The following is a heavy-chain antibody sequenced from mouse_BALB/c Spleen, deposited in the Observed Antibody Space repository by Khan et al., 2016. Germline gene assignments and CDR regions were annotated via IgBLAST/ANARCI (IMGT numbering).Heavy chain of an antibody. CDR2: IWGDGRT. D-gene: IGHD2-12*01. CDR1: GFSLTGYG. J-gene: IGHJ3*01. Sequence: VQLQESGPGLVAPSQSLSITCTVSGFSLTGYGVNWVRQPPGKGLEWLGKIWGDGRTDYNSALKSRVSISKDNSKSQVFLKMNSLQTDDTANYXCSSDYDGFAYGGQGTLVIVSA. V-gene: IGHV2-6-7*01. CDR3: SSDYDGFAY.